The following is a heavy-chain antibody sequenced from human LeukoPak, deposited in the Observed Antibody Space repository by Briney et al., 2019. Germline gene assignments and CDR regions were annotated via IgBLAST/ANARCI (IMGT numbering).Heavy chain of an antibody. V-gene: IGHV4-30-4*02. CDR1: GGSISSGDSY. J-gene: IGHJ4*02. CDR3: ARSPYVWGSYRYSYFDY. Sequence: SDTLSLTCTVSGGSISSGDSYWSWIRQPPGKGLEWNGNINNSGSTYYYPSLKSRATISVDTPKTQFSLKLSSVTAADTAVYYCARSPYVWGSYRYSYFDYWGQGNLVTVSS. D-gene: IGHD3-16*02. CDR2: INNSGST.